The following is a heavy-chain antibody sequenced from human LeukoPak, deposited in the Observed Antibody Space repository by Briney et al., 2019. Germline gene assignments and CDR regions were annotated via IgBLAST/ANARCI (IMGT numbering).Heavy chain of an antibody. CDR2: IWYDGSNR. CDR1: GFTFSNYG. J-gene: IGHJ4*02. Sequence: PGGSLRLSCAASGFTFSNYGMHWVRQAPGKGLEWVAFIWYDGSNRYYADSVKGRFTISRDNSENTLFLKMSSLRTEDTAVYYCAKDPLAFCLRAPCRYLDSWGQGTLVTVSS. CDR3: AKDPLAFCLRAPCRYLDS. D-gene: IGHD3-3*02. V-gene: IGHV3-30*02.